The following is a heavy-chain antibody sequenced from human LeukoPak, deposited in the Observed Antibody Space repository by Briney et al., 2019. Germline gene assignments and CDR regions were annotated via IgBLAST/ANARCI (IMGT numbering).Heavy chain of an antibody. D-gene: IGHD6-19*01. CDR2: ISSGGFFI. Sequence: PGGSLRLSCVASGFTFGNYVMSWVRQAPGKGLVWVSSISSGGFFIYYADSVKGRFTISRDNAKNSLYLQMNNLRGEDTAVYYCARDGGVDRLGVAVTDGFDPWGQGTLVSVSS. CDR3: ARDGGVDRLGVAVTDGFDP. J-gene: IGHJ5*02. V-gene: IGHV3-21*06. CDR1: GFTFGNYV.